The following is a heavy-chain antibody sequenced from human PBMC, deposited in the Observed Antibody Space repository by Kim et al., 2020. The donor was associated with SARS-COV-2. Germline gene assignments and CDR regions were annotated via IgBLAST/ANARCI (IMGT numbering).Heavy chain of an antibody. D-gene: IGHD2-2*01. CDR3: ARDDIVVVPAANKGFYYGMDV. Sequence: SETLSLTCTVSGGSISSYYWSWIRQPPGKGLEWIGYIYYSGSTNYNPSLKSRVTISVDTSKNQFSLKLSSVTAADTAVYYCARDDIVVVPAANKGFYYGMDVWGQGTTVTVSS. V-gene: IGHV4-59*13. J-gene: IGHJ6*02. CDR1: GGSISSYY. CDR2: IYYSGST.